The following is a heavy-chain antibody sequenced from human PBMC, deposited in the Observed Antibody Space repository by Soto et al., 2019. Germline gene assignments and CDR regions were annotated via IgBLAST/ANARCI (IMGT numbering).Heavy chain of an antibody. CDR2: IYYSGIT. V-gene: IGHV4-31*03. CDR3: ARERRGYSYGFDY. Sequence: SETLSLTCTFSGGSISSGGNYLSWIRQHPGKGLEWIGYIYYSGITYYNPSLKSRVIISVDTSENQFSLKLSSVTAADTAVYYCARERRGYSYGFDYWGQGTLVTVSS. D-gene: IGHD5-18*01. CDR1: GGSISSGGNY. J-gene: IGHJ4*02.